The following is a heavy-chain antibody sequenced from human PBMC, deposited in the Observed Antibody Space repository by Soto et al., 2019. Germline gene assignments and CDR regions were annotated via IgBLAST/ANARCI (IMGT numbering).Heavy chain of an antibody. CDR1: GFTFSSYA. D-gene: IGHD7-27*01. V-gene: IGHV3-30-3*01. CDR2: ISYDGSNK. Sequence: QVQLVESGGGVVQPGRSLRLSCAASGFTFSSYAMHWVRQAPGKELEWVAVISYDGSNKYYADSVKGRFTISRDNSKNTLYLQMNSLRAEDTAVYYCASLGNPDYWGQGTLVTVSS. J-gene: IGHJ4*02. CDR3: ASLGNPDY.